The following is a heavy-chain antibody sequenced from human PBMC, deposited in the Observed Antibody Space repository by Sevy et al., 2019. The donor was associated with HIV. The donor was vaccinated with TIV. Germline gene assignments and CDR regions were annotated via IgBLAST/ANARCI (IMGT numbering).Heavy chain of an antibody. J-gene: IGHJ4*02. Sequence: GGSLRLSCTASGFDFPNAWMNWIRQVPGKGLEWVGHIKSITDGGAADYAAPVKGRFTISRHDSKHTLYLQMNSLKAEDTAVYYCSTDDLISYWGRRPLVTVSS. CDR1: GFDFPNAW. CDR2: IKSITDGGAA. D-gene: IGHD3-3*02. CDR3: STDDLISY. V-gene: IGHV3-15*07.